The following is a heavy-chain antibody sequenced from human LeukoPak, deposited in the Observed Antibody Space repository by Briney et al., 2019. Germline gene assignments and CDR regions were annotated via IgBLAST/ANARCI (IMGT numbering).Heavy chain of an antibody. CDR1: GYTFTSYD. J-gene: IGHJ5*02. Sequence: ASVKVSCKASGYTFTSYDINWVRQATGQGLEWMGWINPNSGGTNYAQKFQGRVTMTRDTSISTAYMELSRLRSDDTAVYYCARDKGYSYGVNWFDPWGQGTLVTVSS. V-gene: IGHV1-2*02. CDR3: ARDKGYSYGVNWFDP. D-gene: IGHD5-18*01. CDR2: INPNSGGT.